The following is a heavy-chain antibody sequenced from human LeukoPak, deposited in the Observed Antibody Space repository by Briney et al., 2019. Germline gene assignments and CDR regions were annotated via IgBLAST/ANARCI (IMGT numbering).Heavy chain of an antibody. J-gene: IGHJ4*02. V-gene: IGHV3-74*01. CDR1: GFTFSSYW. D-gene: IGHD3-16*01. CDR2: INSDGSST. Sequence: PGGSLRLSCAASGFTFSSYWMHWVRQAPGKGLVWVSRINSDGSSTSYADSVKGRFTISGDNAKNTLYLQMNSLRAEDTAVYYCARDFGYDYVWGSYDYWGQGTLVTVSS. CDR3: ARDFGYDYVWGSYDY.